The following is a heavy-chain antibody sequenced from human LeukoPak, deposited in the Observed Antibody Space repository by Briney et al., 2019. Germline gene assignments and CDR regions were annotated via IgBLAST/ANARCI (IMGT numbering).Heavy chain of an antibody. CDR1: GFTFSSYA. J-gene: IGHJ4*02. CDR3: ATLRLSDHFDY. D-gene: IGHD2-15*01. V-gene: IGHV3-23*01. CDR2: ITDNGDTT. Sequence: PGGSLRLSCAASGFTFSSYAMNWVRLSAGRGLEWVSAITDNGDTTYYADSVQSRFTISRDNSKNTLYLQMNSLGVEDTAVYYCATLRLSDHFDYWALGTLFTVPS.